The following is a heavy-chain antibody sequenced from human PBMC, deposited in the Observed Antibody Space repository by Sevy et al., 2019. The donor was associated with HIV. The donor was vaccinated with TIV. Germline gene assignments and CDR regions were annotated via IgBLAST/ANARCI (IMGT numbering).Heavy chain of an antibody. D-gene: IGHD6-19*01. CDR2: INWNSGSL. CDR1: GFTFEDYA. V-gene: IGHV3-9*01. CDR3: AKTPMTEAAPYFDF. Sequence: GGSLRLSCAGSGFTFEDYALHWVRQAPGQGLEWVAGINWNSGSLDYADSVKGRFTISRDDAKNSLYPQMDTLRTEDTALYYCAKTPMTEAAPYFDFWGQGTLVTVSS. J-gene: IGHJ4*02.